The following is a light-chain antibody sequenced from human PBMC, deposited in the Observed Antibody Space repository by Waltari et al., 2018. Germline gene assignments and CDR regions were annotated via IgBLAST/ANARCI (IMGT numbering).Light chain of an antibody. Sequence: QSALTQPASVSGSPGQSITISCTGTSSDIGGYTSVSWYQQHPGKAPKLMIYDAARWPSGVSNRFSGSKSGNTASLTISGLQAEDEADYYCTSYTTTKTVVFGGGTKVTVL. V-gene: IGLV2-14*01. CDR2: DAA. J-gene: IGLJ2*01. CDR1: SSDIGGYTS. CDR3: TSYTTTKTVV.